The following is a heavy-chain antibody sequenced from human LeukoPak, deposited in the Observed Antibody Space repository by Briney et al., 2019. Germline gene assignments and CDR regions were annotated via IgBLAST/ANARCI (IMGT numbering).Heavy chain of an antibody. V-gene: IGHV3-53*01. Sequence: PGGSLRLSCAASGFTVSSNQMSWVRQAPGKGLEWVSVIYSGGSTYYADSVKGRFTISRDNSKNTLYLQMNSLRAEDTAVYYCARDGYSYGYYFDYWGQGTLVTVSS. J-gene: IGHJ4*02. D-gene: IGHD5-18*01. CDR1: GFTVSSNQ. CDR2: IYSGGST. CDR3: ARDGYSYGYYFDY.